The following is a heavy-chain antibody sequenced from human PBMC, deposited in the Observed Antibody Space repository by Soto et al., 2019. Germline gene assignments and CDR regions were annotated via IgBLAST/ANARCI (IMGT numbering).Heavy chain of an antibody. CDR3: ARGLKISGYYSFDY. V-gene: IGHV4-30-4*08. CDR1: GGSISSGGYY. J-gene: IGHJ4*02. D-gene: IGHD3-22*01. CDR2: IYYSGST. Sequence: QVQLQESGPGLVKPSQTLSLTCTVSGGSISSGGYYWSWIRQHPGKGLEWIGYIYYSGSTYYNPSLKSRVAISIDTSKNQFSLKLSSVTAADTAVFYCARGLKISGYYSFDYWGQGTLVTVSS.